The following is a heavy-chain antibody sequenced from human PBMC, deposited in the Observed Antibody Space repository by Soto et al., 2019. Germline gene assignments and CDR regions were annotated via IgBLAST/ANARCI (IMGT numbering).Heavy chain of an antibody. Sequence: ASVKVSCKASGNTFSNYYIHWVRQAPGQGLEWMGTINPSGGHTTYAQKFLGRVTMTRDTSTSTLYMELTSLRSEDTAVYYCARGGHVVVVSAAFDYWGQGTLVTVSA. CDR1: GNTFSNYY. J-gene: IGHJ4*02. CDR2: INPSGGHT. V-gene: IGHV1-46*03. CDR3: ARGGHVVVVSAAFDY. D-gene: IGHD2-21*01.